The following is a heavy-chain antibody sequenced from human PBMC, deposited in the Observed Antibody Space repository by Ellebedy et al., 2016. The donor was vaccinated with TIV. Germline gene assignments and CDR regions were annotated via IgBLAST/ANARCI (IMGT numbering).Heavy chain of an antibody. J-gene: IGHJ5*02. Sequence: PGGSLTLSCAASGFTFSDHWMSWVRQAPGKGPEGVANIRPEGIDKNYVDSVRGRLTISRDNAGNSLYLQMNSLRVDDTAVYYCVGQHWLVYSWGQGTLVTVSS. CDR1: GFTFSDHW. V-gene: IGHV3-7*03. CDR2: IRPEGIDK. D-gene: IGHD6-19*01. CDR3: VGQHWLVYS.